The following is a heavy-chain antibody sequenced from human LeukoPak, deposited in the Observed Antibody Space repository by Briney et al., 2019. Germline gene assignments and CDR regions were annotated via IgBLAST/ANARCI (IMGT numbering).Heavy chain of an antibody. Sequence: PSETLSLTCTVSDGSISNYYWSWIRQPPGKGLEWIGYIYYSGSTDYNPSLKSRVTMSVDRSKNQFSLKLSSVTAADTAVYYCAREGESERYYFDYWGQGTLVTVSS. CDR2: IYYSGST. J-gene: IGHJ4*02. CDR3: AREGESERYYFDY. CDR1: DGSISNYY. D-gene: IGHD3-16*01. V-gene: IGHV4-59*12.